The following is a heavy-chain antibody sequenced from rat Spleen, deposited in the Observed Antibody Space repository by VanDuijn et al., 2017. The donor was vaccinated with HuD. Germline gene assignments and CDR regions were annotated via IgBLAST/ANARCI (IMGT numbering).Heavy chain of an antibody. CDR2: ISTGGGNT. V-gene: IGHV5-25*01. J-gene: IGHJ4*01. CDR1: GFTFSNYY. Sequence: EVHLVESGGDLVQPGRSMQLSCAASGFTFSNYYMAWVRQAPTKGLEWVASISTGGGNTYYRDSVKGRFTISRDNAKNTQYLQMDSLRSEDTATYYCASQTLYNSGYDYVMDAWGQGASVTVSS. CDR3: ASQTLYNSGYDYVMDA. D-gene: IGHD4-3*01.